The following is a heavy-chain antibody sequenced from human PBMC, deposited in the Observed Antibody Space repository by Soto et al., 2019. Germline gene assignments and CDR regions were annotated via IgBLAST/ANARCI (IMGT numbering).Heavy chain of an antibody. J-gene: IGHJ4*02. Sequence: QVQLVQSGAEVKKPGSSMKVSCKTSGGTLGTYDINWVRQAPGQGLEWMGGIMAFIGSTKYAQKFQGRVTMTADTSIDTVYMELNSLTSEDTAVYYCARGGFSSSWRFDHWGQGTLVTVSS. V-gene: IGHV1-69*06. D-gene: IGHD6-6*01. CDR3: ARGGFSSSWRFDH. CDR1: GGTLGTYD. CDR2: IMAFIGST.